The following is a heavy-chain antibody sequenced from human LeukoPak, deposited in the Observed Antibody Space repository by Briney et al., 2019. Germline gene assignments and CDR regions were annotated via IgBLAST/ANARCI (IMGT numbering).Heavy chain of an antibody. Sequence: GGCLRLSCAASGFTFSSYSTNWVRQAPGTWLEWVSSISSSSTYIYYADSVKGRFTVSRDNAKNSVYLQMNSLRAEDTAVYYCARSGPGYAFDIGGQGTMVTVSS. CDR1: GFTFSSYS. V-gene: IGHV3-21*01. J-gene: IGHJ3*02. D-gene: IGHD5-12*01. CDR3: ARSGPGYAFDI. CDR2: ISSSSTYI.